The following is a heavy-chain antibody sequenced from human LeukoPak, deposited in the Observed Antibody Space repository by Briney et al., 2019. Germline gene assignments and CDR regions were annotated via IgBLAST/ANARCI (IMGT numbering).Heavy chain of an antibody. CDR3: ARDLKRYSSGWGFDY. V-gene: IGHV4-38-2*02. CDR2: IYHSGST. J-gene: IGHJ4*02. D-gene: IGHD6-19*01. Sequence: SETLSLTCTVSGYSISSGYYWGWIRQPPGKGLEWIGSIYHSGSTYYNLSLKSRVTISVDTSKNQFSLKLSSVTAADTAVYYCARDLKRYSSGWGFDYWGQGTLVTVSS. CDR1: GYSISSGYY.